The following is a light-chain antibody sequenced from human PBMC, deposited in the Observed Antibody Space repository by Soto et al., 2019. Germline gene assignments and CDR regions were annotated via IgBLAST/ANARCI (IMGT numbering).Light chain of an antibody. J-gene: IGKJ1*01. CDR3: QQCNAYPWT. CDR2: KAS. V-gene: IGKV1-5*03. Sequence: DIQMTQSPSTLSASVGDRVTITCRASQSISSWLAWYQQKPGKAPKLLIYKASSLESGVPSRFSGSASRTEFTLTISGLQPDDFATYYCQQCNAYPWTFGQGTKVEIK. CDR1: QSISSW.